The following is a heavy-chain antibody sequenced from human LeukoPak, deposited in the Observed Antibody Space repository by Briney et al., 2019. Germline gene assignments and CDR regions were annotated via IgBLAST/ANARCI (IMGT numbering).Heavy chain of an antibody. Sequence: GASVTLSFTSTGYTFTVNYRNWVRQAPGQGPERMGWSNANSGGTNYAQKFQGRLTMTRDTSISTAYMELSRLSSDHTAVYYCARDGYSSSSYFYMDVWGKGTTVTVSS. CDR2: SNANSGGT. J-gene: IGHJ6*03. V-gene: IGHV1-2*02. CDR3: ARDGYSSSSYFYMDV. CDR1: GYTFTVNY. D-gene: IGHD6-6*01.